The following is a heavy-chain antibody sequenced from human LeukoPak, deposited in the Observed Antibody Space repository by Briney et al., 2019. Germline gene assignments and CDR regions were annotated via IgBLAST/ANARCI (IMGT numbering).Heavy chain of an antibody. D-gene: IGHD2-8*01. V-gene: IGHV4-39*01. Sequence: SETLSLTCTVSSGSIRSSSYYWGWIRQPPGKGLEWIGSIFYSGSTYYNPSLKSRVTMSVDTSKNQFSLKLSSVTAADTAVYYCATANFYFQYWGQGTLVIVSS. CDR2: IFYSGST. CDR3: ATANFYFQY. J-gene: IGHJ1*01. CDR1: SGSIRSSSYY.